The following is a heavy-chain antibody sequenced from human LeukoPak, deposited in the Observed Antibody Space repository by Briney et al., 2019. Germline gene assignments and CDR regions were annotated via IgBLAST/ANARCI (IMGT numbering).Heavy chain of an antibody. Sequence: GGSLRLSCAASGFTFDDYAMHWVRQAPGKGLEWVSGISWNSGSIGYADSVKGRFTISRVNAKNSLYLQMNSLRAEDTALYYCAKDKLRYFDWLFVFDCWGQGTLVTVSS. J-gene: IGHJ4*02. V-gene: IGHV3-9*01. CDR2: ISWNSGSI. D-gene: IGHD3-9*01. CDR3: AKDKLRYFDWLFVFDC. CDR1: GFTFDDYA.